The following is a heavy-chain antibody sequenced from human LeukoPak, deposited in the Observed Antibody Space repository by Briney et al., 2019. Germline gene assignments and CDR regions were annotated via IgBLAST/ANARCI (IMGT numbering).Heavy chain of an antibody. CDR2: MNPNSGNT. D-gene: IGHD3-22*01. Sequence: ASVKVSCKASGYTFTSYDINWVRQATGQGLGWMGWMNPNSGNTGYAQKFQGRVTITRNTSISTAYMELSSLRSEDTAVYYCARGMGWGGRSYYYDSSGYYYFGYWGQGTLVTVSS. V-gene: IGHV1-8*03. CDR1: GYTFTSYD. J-gene: IGHJ4*02. CDR3: ARGMGWGGRSYYYDSSGYYYFGY.